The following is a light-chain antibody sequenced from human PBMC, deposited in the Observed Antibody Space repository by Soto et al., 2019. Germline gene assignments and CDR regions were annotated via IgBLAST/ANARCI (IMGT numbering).Light chain of an antibody. Sequence: QSALTQPASVSGSPGQSITISCTGTSSDVGGYNYVSWYQQHPGKAPKLMIYDVSNRPSGVSNRFSGSKSGNTASLTISGLQAEDEADYSCSSYISSGTLDVFRTGTKSPS. CDR2: DVS. V-gene: IGLV2-14*01. CDR3: SSYISSGTLDV. J-gene: IGLJ1*01. CDR1: SSDVGGYNY.